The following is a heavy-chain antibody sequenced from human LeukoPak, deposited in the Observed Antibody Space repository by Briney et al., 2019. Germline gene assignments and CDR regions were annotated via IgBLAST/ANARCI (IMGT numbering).Heavy chain of an antibody. CDR3: ARVYSGYDYPFDF. D-gene: IGHD5-12*01. Sequence: SETLTLTCAVSGGSFSNSSYYWGWIRQPPGKGLEWIGNIYYSGNTYYNPSLKSRVTISVDTSKNHFSLKLTSVTAADTAVYYCARVYSGYDYPFDFWGQGTLVTVSS. CDR2: IYYSGNT. CDR1: GGSFSNSSYY. V-gene: IGHV4-39*02. J-gene: IGHJ4*02.